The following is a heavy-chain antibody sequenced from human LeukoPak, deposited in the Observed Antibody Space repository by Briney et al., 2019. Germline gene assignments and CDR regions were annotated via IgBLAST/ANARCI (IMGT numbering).Heavy chain of an antibody. CDR3: ARQASPNQYCSSTSCPYYFDY. Sequence: GESLKISCKGSGYSFTSYWIGWVRQMPGKGLEWMGIIYPGDSDTRDSPSLQGQVTISADKSISAAYLQWRSLKASDTAMYYCARQASPNQYCSSTSCPYYFDYWGQGTLVTVSS. CDR1: GYSFTSYW. CDR2: IYPGDSDT. D-gene: IGHD2-2*01. J-gene: IGHJ4*02. V-gene: IGHV5-51*01.